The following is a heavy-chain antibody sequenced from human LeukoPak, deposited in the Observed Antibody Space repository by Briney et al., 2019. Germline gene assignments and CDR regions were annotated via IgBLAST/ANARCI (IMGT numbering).Heavy chain of an antibody. V-gene: IGHV3-21*01. CDR2: ISSSSSYI. J-gene: IGHJ4*02. D-gene: IGHD6-13*01. Sequence: GGSLRLSCAASGFTFSNYSMNWDRQAPGKGLEWVSSISSSSSYIYYADSVKGRFTISRDNAKNSLYLQMNSLRAEDTAVYYCARYHSSSWTSFDYWGQGTLVTVSS. CDR3: ARYHSSSWTSFDY. CDR1: GFTFSNYS.